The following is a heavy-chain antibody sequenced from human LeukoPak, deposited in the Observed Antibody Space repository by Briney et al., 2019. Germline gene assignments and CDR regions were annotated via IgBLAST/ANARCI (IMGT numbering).Heavy chain of an antibody. V-gene: IGHV3-48*01. CDR2: ISSSSGTI. CDR3: ARDGRGLGNYFDY. Sequence: GKSLRLSCVASGFTFSSYNMNWVRQAPGRGLEWVSYISSSSGTIYYADSVKGRVTISRDNAKNSLYLQMNSLRAEDTAVYYCARDGRGLGNYFDYWGQGTLVTVSS. CDR1: GFTFSSYN. D-gene: IGHD3-10*01. J-gene: IGHJ4*02.